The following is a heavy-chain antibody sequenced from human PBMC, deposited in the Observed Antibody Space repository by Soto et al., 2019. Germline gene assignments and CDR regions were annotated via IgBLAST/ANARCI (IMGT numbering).Heavy chain of an antibody. J-gene: IGHJ6*01. D-gene: IGHD3-16*01. V-gene: IGHV1-18*01. Sequence: QVQLVQSGDEVRKPGSSVKVPCKASSYIFVNYGVAWVREAPGQGLEWMGWLSPYSGNTHYASKVQGRLTMTTDTPTSTAYMDPASLTSDDTAVYYCAMVDNYVTPTPQHVWGQGTTFTVSS. CDR1: SYIFVNYG. CDR2: LSPYSGNT. CDR3: AMVDNYVTPTPQHV.